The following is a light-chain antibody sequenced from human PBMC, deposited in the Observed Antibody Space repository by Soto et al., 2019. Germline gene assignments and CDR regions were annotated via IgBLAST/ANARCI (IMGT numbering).Light chain of an antibody. J-gene: IGLJ3*02. V-gene: IGLV2-14*01. Sequence: QSALAQPASVSGSPGQSITISCTGTSSDVGGYNFVSWYQQHPGKAPKLMIYEVTNRPSGISPRFSGSKSGNTASLTISGLQAEDEADYYCTSYTSSRTWMFGGGTKLTVL. CDR3: TSYTSSRTWM. CDR1: SSDVGGYNF. CDR2: EVT.